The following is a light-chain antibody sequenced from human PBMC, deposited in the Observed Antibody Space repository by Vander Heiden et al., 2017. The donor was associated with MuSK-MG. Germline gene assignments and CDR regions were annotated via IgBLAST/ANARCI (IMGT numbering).Light chain of an antibody. CDR2: QDH. V-gene: IGLV3-1*01. Sequence: SYELTQPPSVSVSPGQTATITCSGDQLGDKYVSWPQHQPGQSPVRVIYQDHKRPSVISERFSGSNYGNTATLTISGTQTMDEADYYCQAWDSSAGRVFGGGTKLTVL. CDR1: QLGDKY. CDR3: QAWDSSAGRV. J-gene: IGLJ3*02.